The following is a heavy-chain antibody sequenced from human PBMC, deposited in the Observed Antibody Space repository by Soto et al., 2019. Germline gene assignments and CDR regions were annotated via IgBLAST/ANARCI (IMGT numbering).Heavy chain of an antibody. CDR3: AKLSGDSWGYFDY. V-gene: IGHV3-23*01. D-gene: IGHD2-21*02. CDR1: GFTFSSYA. Sequence: GGALGLCCAAAGFTFSSYAMSWGRHAAGKGLKWVSALTSSGGNTYYADSVKGRFTISRDNSKNTLYLQMSSLGAEDTAVYYCAKLSGDSWGYFDYWGQGTLVTVSS. J-gene: IGHJ4*02. CDR2: LTSSGGNT.